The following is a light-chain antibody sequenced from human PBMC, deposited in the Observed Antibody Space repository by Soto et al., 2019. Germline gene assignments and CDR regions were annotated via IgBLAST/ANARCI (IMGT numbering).Light chain of an antibody. J-gene: IGKJ1*01. Sequence: DIQMTQSPSSLSASVGDRVTITCRASQSISSYLNWYQQKPGKAPKLLIYAASSLQSGVPSRFSGSGSGTDFTLTISSLQPEDFATYYCQLPGTFGQGTKWIS. CDR3: QLPGT. CDR1: QSISSY. V-gene: IGKV1-39*01. CDR2: AAS.